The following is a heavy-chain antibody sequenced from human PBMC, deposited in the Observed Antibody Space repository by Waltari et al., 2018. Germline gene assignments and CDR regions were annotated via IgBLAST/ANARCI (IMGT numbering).Heavy chain of an antibody. Sequence: QVQLVESGGGVVQPGRSLRLPCTASEFTFSSYAMHWVRQAPGKGLEWVAVISYNERNIYYVDSVKGRFTISRDNSKKMLYLQMNSLITEETAVYYCARDYCDRTNCHGMDVWGQGTTVIVSS. CDR1: EFTFSSYA. V-gene: IGHV3-30*04. D-gene: IGHD3-22*01. J-gene: IGHJ6*02. CDR3: ARDYCDRTNCHGMDV. CDR2: ISYNERNI.